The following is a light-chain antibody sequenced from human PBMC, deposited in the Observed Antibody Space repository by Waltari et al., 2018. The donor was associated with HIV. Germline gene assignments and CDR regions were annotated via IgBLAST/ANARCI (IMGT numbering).Light chain of an antibody. V-gene: IGLV1-51*01. Sequence: QSVLTQPPSVSAAPGQKVTISCSGRRSTIGNNYVSWYQQLPGTAPKLLIYDNNQRPSGIPDRFSGSKSGTSATLGITGLQTGDEADYYCGTWDSSLSVVVFGTGTKVTVL. CDR3: GTWDSSLSVVV. J-gene: IGLJ1*01. CDR2: DNN. CDR1: RSTIGNNY.